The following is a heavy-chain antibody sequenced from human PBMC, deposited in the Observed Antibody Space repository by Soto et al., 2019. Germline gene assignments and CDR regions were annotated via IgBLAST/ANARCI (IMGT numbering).Heavy chain of an antibody. D-gene: IGHD3-3*01. Sequence: GGSLRLSCAASGFTFSSYGMHWVRQAPGKGLEWVAVIWYDGSNKYYADSVKGRFTISRDNSKNTLYLQMNSLRAEDTAVYYCASLRSGNFNYYYGMDVWGQGTTVTVSS. J-gene: IGHJ6*02. CDR2: IWYDGSNK. V-gene: IGHV3-33*01. CDR1: GFTFSSYG. CDR3: ASLRSGNFNYYYGMDV.